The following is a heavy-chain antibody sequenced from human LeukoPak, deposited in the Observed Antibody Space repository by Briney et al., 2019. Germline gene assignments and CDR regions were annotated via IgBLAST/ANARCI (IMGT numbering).Heavy chain of an antibody. CDR3: ARVSSSDWYNERGAFDI. CDR2: IYYSGST. J-gene: IGHJ3*02. CDR1: GGSISSSSYY. D-gene: IGHD6-13*01. V-gene: IGHV4-39*01. Sequence: PSETLSLTCTVSGGSISSSSYYWGWIRQPPGKGLEWIGSIYYSGSTYYNPSLKSRVTISVDTSKNQFSLKLSSVTAADTAVYYCARVSSSDWYNERGAFDIWGRGTMVTVSS.